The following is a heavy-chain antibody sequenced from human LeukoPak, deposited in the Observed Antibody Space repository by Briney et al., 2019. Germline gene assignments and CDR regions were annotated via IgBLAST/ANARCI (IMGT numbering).Heavy chain of an antibody. J-gene: IGHJ4*02. CDR1: GGSITNYY. CDR2: VYYSGST. CDR3: PATMVRGVHTHFDY. V-gene: IGHV4-59*08. Sequence: SETLSLPCTVSGGSITNYYWSWIRQPPGKGLEWIGYVYYSGSTNYNPSLKSRVTISVDTSKYQFSLKLSSVTAADTAVYYCPATMVRGVHTHFDYWGQGTLVTVSS. D-gene: IGHD3-10*01.